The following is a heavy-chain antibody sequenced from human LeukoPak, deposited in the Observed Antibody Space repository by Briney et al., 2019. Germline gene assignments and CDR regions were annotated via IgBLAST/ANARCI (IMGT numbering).Heavy chain of an antibody. J-gene: IGHJ4*02. D-gene: IGHD3-22*01. Sequence: GGSLRLSCAASGFTFSTFAMTWVRQAPGKGLDWVSGISGSGGSSYYADSVKGRFTISRDNSKNTLYLQMNSLRAEDTAVYYCAKYYYDSTGAYFDYWGQGTLVTVSS. CDR3: AKYYYDSTGAYFDY. V-gene: IGHV3-23*01. CDR2: ISGSGGSS. CDR1: GFTFSTFA.